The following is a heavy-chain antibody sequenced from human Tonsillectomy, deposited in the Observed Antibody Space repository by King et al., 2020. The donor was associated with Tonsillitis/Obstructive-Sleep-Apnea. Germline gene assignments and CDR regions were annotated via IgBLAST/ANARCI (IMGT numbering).Heavy chain of an antibody. V-gene: IGHV3-66*01. Sequence: VQLVESGGGLVQPGGSLRLSCAASEFTVSSTYMSWGRLAPGKGLEWVSVIYSGGSTYYTDSVKGRFNIARDNSKNTLYLEMNSLRAEDTAIYYCARVDCTRTNCPDFWGQGTLVTVSS. CDR2: IYSGGST. J-gene: IGHJ4*02. CDR3: ARVDCTRTNCPDF. D-gene: IGHD2-2*01. CDR1: EFTVSSTY.